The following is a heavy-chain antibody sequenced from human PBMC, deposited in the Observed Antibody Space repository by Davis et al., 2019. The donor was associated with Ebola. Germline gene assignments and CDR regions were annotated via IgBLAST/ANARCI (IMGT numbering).Heavy chain of an antibody. D-gene: IGHD6-25*01. V-gene: IGHV4-59*01. CDR3: ARLGVSAASPFDP. CDR1: GGSISGNY. Sequence: MPSETLSLTCTVSGGSISGNYWSWIRQPPGKGLEWIGYIYYSGSTNYNPSLKSRVTISVDTSKNQFSLKLSSVTAADTAVYYCARLGVSAASPFDPWGQGTLVTVSS. CDR2: IYYSGST. J-gene: IGHJ5*02.